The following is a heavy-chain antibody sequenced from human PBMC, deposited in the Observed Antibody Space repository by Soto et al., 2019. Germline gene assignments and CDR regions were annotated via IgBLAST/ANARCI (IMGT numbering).Heavy chain of an antibody. D-gene: IGHD5-12*01. CDR2: ISWNSGSI. J-gene: IGHJ4*02. Sequence: PGGSLRLSCVISGFTFDDYAMHWVRQAPGGGLNWVASISWNSGSIGHGESVKGRFTISRDNAKNTLYLQMNSLKPEDTALYYCVKDKSSMATMTCDYWGQGAVVTVSS. CDR1: GFTFDDYA. CDR3: VKDKSSMATMTCDY. V-gene: IGHV3-9*01.